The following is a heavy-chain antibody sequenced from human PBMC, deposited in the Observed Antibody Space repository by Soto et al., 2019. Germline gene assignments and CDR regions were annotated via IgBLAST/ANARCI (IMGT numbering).Heavy chain of an antibody. V-gene: IGHV3-21*01. D-gene: IGHD3-10*01. CDR3: ARDRLGFGEFDYYYGMDV. J-gene: IGHJ6*02. Sequence: GGSLRLSCAASGFTFSSYSMNWVRQAPGKGLEWVSSISSSSSYIYYADSVKGRFTISRDNAKNSLYLQMNSLRAEDTAVYYCARDRLGFGEFDYYYGMDVWGQGTTVTVSS. CDR1: GFTFSSYS. CDR2: ISSSSSYI.